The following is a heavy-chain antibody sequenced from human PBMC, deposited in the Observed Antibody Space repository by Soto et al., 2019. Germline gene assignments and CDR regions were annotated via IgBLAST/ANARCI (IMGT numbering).Heavy chain of an antibody. CDR3: ARARFNWNYDIDY. CDR2: INPSGGST. J-gene: IGHJ4*02. CDR1: GYTFTSYG. Sequence: ASVKVSCKASGYTFTSYGISWVRQAPGQGLEWMGIINPSGGSTSYAQKFQGRVTMTRDTSTSTVYVELSSLRSEDTAVYYCARARFNWNYDIDYWGQGTLVTVSS. V-gene: IGHV1-46*01. D-gene: IGHD1-7*01.